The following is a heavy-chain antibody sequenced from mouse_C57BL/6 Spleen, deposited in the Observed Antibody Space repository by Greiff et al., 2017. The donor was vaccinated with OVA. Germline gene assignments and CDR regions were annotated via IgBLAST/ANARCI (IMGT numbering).Heavy chain of an antibody. CDR3: ASQTAQAFYYAMDY. V-gene: IGHV5-6*01. D-gene: IGHD3-2*02. CDR1: GFTFSSYG. Sequence: EVMLVESGGDLVKPGGSLKLSCAASGFTFSSYGMSWVRQTPDKRLEWVATISSGGSYTYYPDSVKGRLTISRDNAKNTLYLQMSSLKSEDTAMYYCASQTAQAFYYAMDYWGQGTSVTVSS. J-gene: IGHJ4*01. CDR2: ISSGGSYT.